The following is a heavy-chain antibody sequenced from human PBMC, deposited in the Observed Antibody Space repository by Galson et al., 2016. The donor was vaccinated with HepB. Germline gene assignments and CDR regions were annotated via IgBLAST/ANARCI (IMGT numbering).Heavy chain of an antibody. CDR2: IEWDDNK. CDR3: ARIPRMISDNYSVYAMDV. V-gene: IGHV2-70*01. CDR1: GFSLSTDGMC. J-gene: IGHJ6*02. Sequence: PALVKPTQTLTLTCTLSGFSLSTDGMCVGWICQPPGKALEWLALIEWDDNKYYRTSLKTRLTISTGTSKNKVVLKMTNMDPADTATYFCARIPRMISDNYSVYAMDVWGLGTTVTVSS. D-gene: IGHD3-10*02.